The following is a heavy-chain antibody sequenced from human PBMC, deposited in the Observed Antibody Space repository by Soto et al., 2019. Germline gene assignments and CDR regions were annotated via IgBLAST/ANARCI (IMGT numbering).Heavy chain of an antibody. CDR2: IIPILGIA. CDR1: GGTFSSYT. Sequence: SVKVSCKASGGTFSSYTISWVRQAPGQGLEWMGRIIPILGIANYAQKFQGRVTITADKSTSTAYMELGSLRSEDTAVYYCATSLCDCGSCCYYYYYMDVWGKGTTVTVSS. D-gene: IGHD2-15*01. CDR3: ATSLCDCGSCCYYYYYMDV. J-gene: IGHJ6*03. V-gene: IGHV1-69*02.